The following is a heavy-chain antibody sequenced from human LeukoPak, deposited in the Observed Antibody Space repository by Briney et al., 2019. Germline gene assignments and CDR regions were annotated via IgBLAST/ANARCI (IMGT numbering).Heavy chain of an antibody. CDR3: ARANYDFWSGYYFWFDP. CDR1: GGSISSYY. D-gene: IGHD3-3*01. V-gene: IGHV4-59*01. CDR2: IYYSGST. J-gene: IGHJ5*02. Sequence: SETLSLTCTVSGGSISSYYWSWIRQPPGKGLEWIGYIYYSGSTNYNPSLKSRVTISVDTSKNQFSLKLSSVTAADTAVYYCARANYDFWSGYYFWFDPWGQGTLVTVSS.